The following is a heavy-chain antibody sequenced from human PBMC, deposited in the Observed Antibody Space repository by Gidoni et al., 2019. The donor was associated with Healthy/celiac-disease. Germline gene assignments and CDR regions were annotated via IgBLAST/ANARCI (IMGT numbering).Heavy chain of an antibody. D-gene: IGHD3-22*01. V-gene: IGHV4-39*01. CDR3: AGMYYDSSGYYRIDY. Sequence: QLQLQESGPGLVQPSETLSLTCTVSGGSLSSSSYYWGWIRQPPGKGLEWIGSIYYSGSTYYNPSLKRRVTISVDTSKNQFSLKLSSVTAADTAVYYCAGMYYDSSGYYRIDYWGQGTLVTVSS. CDR1: GGSLSSSSYY. J-gene: IGHJ4*02. CDR2: IYYSGST.